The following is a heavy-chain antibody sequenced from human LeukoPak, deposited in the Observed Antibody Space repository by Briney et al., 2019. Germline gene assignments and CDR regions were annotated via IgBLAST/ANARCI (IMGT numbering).Heavy chain of an antibody. CDR3: ARSWGGSIPTNSFFDP. Sequence: AASVKVSCKASGGTFSSYAISWARQAPGQGLEWMGRIIPILGIANYAQKFQGRVTITADKSTSTAYMELSSLRSEDTAVYYCARSWGGSIPTNSFFDPWGQGTLVTVSS. D-gene: IGHD3-16*01. CDR2: IIPILGIA. J-gene: IGHJ5*02. V-gene: IGHV1-69*04. CDR1: GGTFSSYA.